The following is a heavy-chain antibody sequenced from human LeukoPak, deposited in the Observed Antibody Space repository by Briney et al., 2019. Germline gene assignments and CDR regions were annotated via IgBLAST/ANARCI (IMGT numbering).Heavy chain of an antibody. CDR3: ARGRRVYSSSWYVLAYFDY. CDR1: GGSISSYY. CDR2: IYTSGST. D-gene: IGHD6-13*01. Sequence: SETLSLTCTVSGGSISSYYWSWIRQPAGKGLEWIGRIYTSGSTNYNPSLKSRVTISVDTSKNQFSLKLSSVTAADTAVYYCARGRRVYSSSWYVLAYFDYWGQGTLVTVSS. V-gene: IGHV4-4*07. J-gene: IGHJ4*02.